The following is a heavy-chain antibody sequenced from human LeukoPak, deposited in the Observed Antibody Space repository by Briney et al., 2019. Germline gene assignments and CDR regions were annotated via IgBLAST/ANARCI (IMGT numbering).Heavy chain of an antibody. V-gene: IGHV3-15*01. J-gene: IGHJ4*02. D-gene: IGHD1-14*01. CDR3: TTGHLVSGGLYDN. CDR2: IKSKAAGGTA. CDR1: GFTFSSTW. Sequence: GGSLRLSCAATGFTFSSTWMSWVRQAPGKGLEWVGRIKSKAAGGTADYAGPVKGRFTISRDDSKNTLYLRMNGLKTEDTAMYLCTTGHLVSGGLYDNWGQGTLVTVSS.